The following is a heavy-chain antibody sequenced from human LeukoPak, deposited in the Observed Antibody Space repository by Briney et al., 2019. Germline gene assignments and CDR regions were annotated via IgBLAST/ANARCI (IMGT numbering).Heavy chain of an antibody. Sequence: SSETLSHTCAVYGGSFSGYYWSWIRQPPGKGLEWIGEINHSGSTNYNPSLKSRVTISVDTSKNQFSLKLSSVTAADTAVYYCARGLVGYCSSTSCFDAPSYFDYWGQGTLVTVSS. D-gene: IGHD2-2*03. CDR2: INHSGST. V-gene: IGHV4-34*01. CDR1: GGSFSGYY. J-gene: IGHJ4*02. CDR3: ARGLVGYCSSTSCFDAPSYFDY.